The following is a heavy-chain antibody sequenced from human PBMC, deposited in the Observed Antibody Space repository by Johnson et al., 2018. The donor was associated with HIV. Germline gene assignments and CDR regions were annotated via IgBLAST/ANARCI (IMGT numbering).Heavy chain of an antibody. J-gene: IGHJ3*02. Sequence: QVQLVESGGGVVQPGGSLRLSCAASGFTVSRNYMTWVRQAPGKGLEWVAVIWYDGSNKYYADSVKGRFTISRDNSKNTLYLQMNSLRAEDTAVYYCARAPDSSSGYRDAFDIWGQGTMVTVSS. D-gene: IGHD6-13*01. V-gene: IGHV3-33*08. CDR1: GFTVSRNY. CDR3: ARAPDSSSGYRDAFDI. CDR2: IWYDGSNK.